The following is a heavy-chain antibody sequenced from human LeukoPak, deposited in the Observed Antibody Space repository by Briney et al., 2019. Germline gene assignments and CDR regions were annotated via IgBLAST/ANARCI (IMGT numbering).Heavy chain of an antibody. Sequence: GGSLRLSCAASGFTFSSYGMHWVRQAPGKGLEWVAVISYDGSNKYYADSVKGRFTISRDNSKNTLYLQMNSLRAEDTAVYYCARDPIKTANHMGWGLQGLKFDYWGQGTLVTVSS. CDR3: ARDPIKTANHMGWGLQGLKFDY. V-gene: IGHV3-30*03. D-gene: IGHD3-10*01. CDR2: ISYDGSNK. CDR1: GFTFSSYG. J-gene: IGHJ4*02.